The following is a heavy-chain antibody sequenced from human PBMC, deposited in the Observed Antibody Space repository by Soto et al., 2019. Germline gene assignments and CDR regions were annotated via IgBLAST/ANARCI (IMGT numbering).Heavy chain of an antibody. V-gene: IGHV4-4*02. CDR1: DGSLNNGDW. CDR2: VYHNGNP. CDR3: ATRGVVGPIY. J-gene: IGHJ4*02. Sequence: VQLQESGTVLVEPSGTLSLTCNVYDGSLNNGDWCTWVRQPPGKGLEWIGEVYHNGNPNYNASLESRITISVDKSRNQFSLRLISVTAADTAVYYCATRGVVGPIYWGQGTLVTVSS. D-gene: IGHD1-26*01.